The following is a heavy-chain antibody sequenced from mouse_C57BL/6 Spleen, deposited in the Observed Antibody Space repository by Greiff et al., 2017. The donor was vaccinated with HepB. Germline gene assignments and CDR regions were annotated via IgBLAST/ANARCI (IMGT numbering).Heavy chain of an antibody. Sequence: QVQLKQPGAELVRPGSSVKLSCKASGYTFTSYWMHWVKQRPIQGLEWIGNIDPSDSETHYNQKFKDKATLTVDKSSSTAYMQLSSLTSEDSAVYYCARSPYDYDGGYYFDYWGQGTTLTVSS. CDR2: IDPSDSET. J-gene: IGHJ2*01. CDR1: GYTFTSYW. CDR3: ARSPYDYDGGYYFDY. V-gene: IGHV1-52*01. D-gene: IGHD2-4*01.